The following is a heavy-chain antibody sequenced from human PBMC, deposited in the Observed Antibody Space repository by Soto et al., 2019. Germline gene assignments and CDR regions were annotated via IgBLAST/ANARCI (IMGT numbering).Heavy chain of an antibody. CDR1: EFTAGLNF. CDR2: INAAGTT. J-gene: IGHJ6*02. V-gene: IGHV3-66*01. CDR3: VRENYYYGMDV. Sequence: SGGSLRLSCAASEFTAGLNFMTWVRQAPGKGLEWVSVINAAGTTYYADSVKGRFSISRDDSKNSLYLQMNSLRAEDTAVYYCVRENYYYGMDVWGQGT.